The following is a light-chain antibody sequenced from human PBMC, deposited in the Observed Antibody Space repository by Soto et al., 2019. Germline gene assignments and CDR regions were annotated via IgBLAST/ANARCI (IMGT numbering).Light chain of an antibody. J-gene: IGLJ2*01. CDR3: GTWDNSLSAV. Sequence: QSVLTQPPSVSVAPGQKVTISCSGSSSNVGSNYVSWYQQLPGTAPKLLIYDNGKRPSGIPDRFSGSQSGTSATLGITGLQTGDEADYYCGTWDNSLSAVFGGGTKVTVL. V-gene: IGLV1-51*01. CDR1: SSNVGSNY. CDR2: DNG.